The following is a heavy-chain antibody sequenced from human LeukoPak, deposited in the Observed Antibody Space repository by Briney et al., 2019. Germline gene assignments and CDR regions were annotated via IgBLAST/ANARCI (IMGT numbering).Heavy chain of an antibody. D-gene: IGHD2-15*01. CDR3: ARGSDCSGGSCYSYWYFDL. V-gene: IGHV3-74*01. Sequence: PGGSLRLSCAASASTFSSYWMHWVRQAPGKVLVWVSRINSDGSSTSYADSVKGRFTISRDNAKNTLYLQMNSLRAEDTAMYYCARGSDCSGGSCYSYWYFDLWGRGTLVTVSS. CDR2: INSDGSST. J-gene: IGHJ2*01. CDR1: ASTFSSYW.